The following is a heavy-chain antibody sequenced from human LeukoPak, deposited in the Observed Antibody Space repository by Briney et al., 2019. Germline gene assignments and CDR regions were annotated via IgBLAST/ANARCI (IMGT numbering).Heavy chain of an antibody. D-gene: IGHD6-13*01. V-gene: IGHV3-21*01. CDR3: ARGTTYSSSWYDY. CDR1: GFTFSSYS. CDR2: ISSSSSYV. J-gene: IGHJ4*02. Sequence: GGSLRLAWAASGFTFSSYSMNWVRQAPGEVLEWVSSISSSSSYVYYADSVKGRFTISRDNAKNSLYLQMNSLRAEDTAVYYCARGTTYSSSWYDYWGQGTLVTVSS.